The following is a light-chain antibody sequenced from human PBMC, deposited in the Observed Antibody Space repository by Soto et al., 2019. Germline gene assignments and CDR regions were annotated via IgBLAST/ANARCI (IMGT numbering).Light chain of an antibody. V-gene: IGLV7-46*01. Sequence: QAVVTQETSLTVYPGGTVTLTCGSSTGAVTNGHYPYWFQQKPGQAPRTLIYDTNNRHSWTPARFSASLLGGKAALTLSGAQPEDEAEYYCLLSCSGARVFGGGTQLTVL. CDR3: LLSCSGARV. CDR2: DTN. CDR1: TGAVTNGHY. J-gene: IGLJ2*01.